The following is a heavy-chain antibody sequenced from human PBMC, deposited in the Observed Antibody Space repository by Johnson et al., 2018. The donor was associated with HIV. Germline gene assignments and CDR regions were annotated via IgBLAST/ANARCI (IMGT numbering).Heavy chain of an antibody. CDR3: ARSQTMIVDGADAFDI. V-gene: IGHV3-30-3*01. CDR2: MSFDETNS. D-gene: IGHD3-22*01. J-gene: IGHJ3*02. CDR1: GFTFSDYY. Sequence: QVQLVESGGGVVQPGRSLRLSCAASGFTFSDYYMSWIRQAPGKGLQWVAVMSFDETNSYDSDSVDVKGRFTISRDNSKNTLYLQMNSLRAEDTAVYYCARSQTMIVDGADAFDIWGQGTMVTVSS.